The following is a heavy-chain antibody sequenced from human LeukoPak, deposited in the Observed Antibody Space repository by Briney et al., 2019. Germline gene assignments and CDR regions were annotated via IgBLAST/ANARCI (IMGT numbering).Heavy chain of an antibody. D-gene: IGHD4-11*01. Sequence: GGSLRLSCAASGFTFSSYSMNWVRQAPGKGLEWISSISSSSSYIYYADSAKGRFTISRDNAKNSLYLQMNSLRAEDTAVYYCARVDYSIGWFDPWGQGTLVTVSS. CDR3: ARVDYSIGWFDP. J-gene: IGHJ5*02. V-gene: IGHV3-21*01. CDR1: GFTFSSYS. CDR2: ISSSSSYI.